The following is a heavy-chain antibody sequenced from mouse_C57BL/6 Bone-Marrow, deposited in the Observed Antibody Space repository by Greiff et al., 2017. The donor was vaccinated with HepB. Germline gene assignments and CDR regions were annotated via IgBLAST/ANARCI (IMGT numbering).Heavy chain of an antibody. Sequence: VQLQQSGTVLARPGASVKMSCKTSGYTFTSYWMHWVKQRPGQGLEWIGAIYPGNSDTSYNQKFKGKAKLTAVTSASTAYMELSSLTTEDSAVYYCARSNYVHWYFDVWGTGTTVTVSS. V-gene: IGHV1-5*01. CDR1: GYTFTSYW. D-gene: IGHD2-5*01. CDR2: IYPGNSDT. J-gene: IGHJ1*03. CDR3: ARSNYVHWYFDV.